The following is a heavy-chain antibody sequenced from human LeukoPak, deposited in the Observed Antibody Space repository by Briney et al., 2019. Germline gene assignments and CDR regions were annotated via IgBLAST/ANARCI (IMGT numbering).Heavy chain of an antibody. CDR2: IYYSGST. J-gene: IGHJ6*04. V-gene: IGHV4-30-4*01. CDR3: ASQNLYCGGDCYYYHYYYGMAV. CDR1: GGSISSGDYY. D-gene: IGHD2-21*02. Sequence: PSQTLSLTCTVSGGSISSGDYYWSWIRQPPGKGLEWFVYIYYSGSTYYNPSLKSRVTISVDTSKNQFSLKLSSVTAADTAVYYCASQNLYCGGDCYYYHYYYGMAVWGEGPTVIVSS.